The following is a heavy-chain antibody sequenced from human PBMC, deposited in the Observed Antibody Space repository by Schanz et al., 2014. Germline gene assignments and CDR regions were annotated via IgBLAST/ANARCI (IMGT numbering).Heavy chain of an antibody. CDR3: AMGGYQLHQ. CDR1: GFTFDNYA. V-gene: IGHV3-9*01. J-gene: IGHJ4*02. Sequence: EVQLVESGGGLVQPGRSLRLSCAASGFTFDNYAMHWVRQAPGKGLEWVSSISWNSGSVAYADSVKGRFTISRDDAKNALYLQMNSLRVEDTAVYYCAMGGYQLHQWGQGTLVTVSS. D-gene: IGHD1-7*01. CDR2: ISWNSGSV.